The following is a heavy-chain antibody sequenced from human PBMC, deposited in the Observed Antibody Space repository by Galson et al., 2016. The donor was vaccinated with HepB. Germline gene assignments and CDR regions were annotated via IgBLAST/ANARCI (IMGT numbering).Heavy chain of an antibody. CDR2: IYTSDSDT. CDR1: GYSFTSYW. CDR3: ATTSLSLGTGWHLQH. Sequence: QSGAEVKKPGESLKISCKGSGYSFTSYWIAWVRQMPGKGLEWIGIIYTSDSDTRYNPSFQGQATISADKSITTAYLQWSSLKASDTAMYYCATTSLSLGTGWHLQHWGQGTLVTVSS. V-gene: IGHV5-51*01. J-gene: IGHJ1*01. D-gene: IGHD6-19*01.